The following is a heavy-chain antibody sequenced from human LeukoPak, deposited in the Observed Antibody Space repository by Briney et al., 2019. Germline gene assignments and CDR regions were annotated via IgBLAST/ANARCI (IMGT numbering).Heavy chain of an antibody. Sequence: ASVKVSCKASGGTFSSYAISWVRQAPGQGLEWMGRIIPILGIANYAQKFQGRVTITTDESTSTAYMELSSLRSEDTAVYYCARSSTVTPPSYYYYYYMDVWGKETTVTVSS. V-gene: IGHV1-69*04. D-gene: IGHD4-11*01. CDR2: IIPILGIA. J-gene: IGHJ6*03. CDR3: ARSSTVTPPSYYYYYYMDV. CDR1: GGTFSSYA.